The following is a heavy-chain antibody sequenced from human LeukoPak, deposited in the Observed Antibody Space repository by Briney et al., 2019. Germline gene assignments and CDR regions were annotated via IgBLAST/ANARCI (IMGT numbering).Heavy chain of an antibody. CDR3: ARAAAVRAVAGEFDY. D-gene: IGHD6-19*01. Sequence: PSETLSLTCTVSGGSISSSNYYWGWIRQPPGKGLEWIGSIYYSGSTYYNPSLKSRVTISVDTSKNQFSLKLSSVTAADTAVYYCARAAAVRAVAGEFDYWGQGTLVTVSS. CDR2: IYYSGST. J-gene: IGHJ4*02. V-gene: IGHV4-39*07. CDR1: GGSISSSNYY.